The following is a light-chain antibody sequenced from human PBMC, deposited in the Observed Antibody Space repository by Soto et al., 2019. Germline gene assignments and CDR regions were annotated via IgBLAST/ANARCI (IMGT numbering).Light chain of an antibody. CDR2: TAS. CDR1: QGINSY. V-gene: IGKV1-9*01. J-gene: IGKJ4*01. Sequence: DIQLTQSPSFLSASVGDRVTITCRASQGINSYLAWYQQKPGKAPKLLIYTASTLESGVPSRFSGSESGTEFPLTIISLQPEDSATYYCQQLNDYPLAFGGGTKVEIK. CDR3: QQLNDYPLA.